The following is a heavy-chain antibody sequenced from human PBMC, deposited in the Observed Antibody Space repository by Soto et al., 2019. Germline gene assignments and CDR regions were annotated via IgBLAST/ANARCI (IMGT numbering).Heavy chain of an antibody. CDR3: ARGPLRTWFDP. CDR1: GYTFTSYA. J-gene: IGHJ5*02. CDR2: INAGNANT. Sequence: ASVKVSCKASGYTFTSYAMHWVRQAPGQRLEWMGWINAGNANTKYSQKFQGRVTITRDTSASTAYMELSSLRSEDTAVYYCARGPLRTWFDPWGQGTLVTVSS. V-gene: IGHV1-3*01.